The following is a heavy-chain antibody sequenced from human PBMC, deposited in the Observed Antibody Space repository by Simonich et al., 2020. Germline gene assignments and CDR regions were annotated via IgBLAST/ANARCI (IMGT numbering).Heavy chain of an antibody. CDR3: ARNGLVGILKAFDI. CDR1: GYTFTGYY. CDR2: RNPNSGGT. Sequence: QVQLVQSGAEVKKPGASVKVSCKASGYTFTGYYMHWVRQAPGQGLEGMGGRNPNSGGTNYAQKFQGRVTMTRDTSISTAYMERSRLRSDDTAVYYCARNGLVGILKAFDIWGQGTMVTVSS. J-gene: IGHJ3*02. V-gene: IGHV1-2*02. D-gene: IGHD2-21*01.